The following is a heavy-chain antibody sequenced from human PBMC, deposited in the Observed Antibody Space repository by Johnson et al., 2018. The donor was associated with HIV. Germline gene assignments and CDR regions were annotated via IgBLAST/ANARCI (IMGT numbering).Heavy chain of an antibody. D-gene: IGHD3-16*02. CDR1: GFTFSSYG. J-gene: IGHJ3*02. V-gene: IGHV3-30*02. Sequence: VQLVESGGGVVQPGGSLRLSCAASGFTFSSYGMHWVRQVPGNGLEWVTFIQYDGTNKYYADSVKGRFTISRDNSKNTLYLQMNSLRAEDTAVYYCARDLVSLEDAFDIWGQGTMVTVSS. CDR2: IQYDGTNK. CDR3: ARDLVSLEDAFDI.